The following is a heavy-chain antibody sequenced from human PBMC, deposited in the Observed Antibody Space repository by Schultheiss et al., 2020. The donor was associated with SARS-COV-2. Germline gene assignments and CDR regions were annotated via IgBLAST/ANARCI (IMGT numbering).Heavy chain of an antibody. D-gene: IGHD2-8*01. Sequence: GGSLRLSCSASGFTFSSYAMHWVRQAPGKGLEYVSAISSNGGSTYYADSVKGRFTISRDNSKNTLYLQMSSLRAEDTAVYYCARDGAGYCTNGVCADTKTFDYWGQGTLVTVSS. CDR1: GFTFSSYA. CDR2: ISSNGGST. V-gene: IGHV3-64D*06. CDR3: ARDGAGYCTNGVCADTKTFDY. J-gene: IGHJ4*02.